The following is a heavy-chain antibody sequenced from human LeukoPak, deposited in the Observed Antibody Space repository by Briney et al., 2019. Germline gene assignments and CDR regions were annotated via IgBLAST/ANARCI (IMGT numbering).Heavy chain of an antibody. CDR3: AKGDYYGSGYMDV. D-gene: IGHD3-10*01. J-gene: IGHJ6*03. Sequence: GGSLRLSCAASGFTFSSYGMSWVRQAPGKGLEWGSAISGSGDSTYYADSVKGRFTTSRDNSKNTLYLQMNSLRAEDTAVYYCAKGDYYGSGYMDVWGKGTTVTISS. V-gene: IGHV3-23*01. CDR1: GFTFSSYG. CDR2: ISGSGDST.